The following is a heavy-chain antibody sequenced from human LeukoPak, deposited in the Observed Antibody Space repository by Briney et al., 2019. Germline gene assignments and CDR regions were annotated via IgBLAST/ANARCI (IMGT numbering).Heavy chain of an antibody. D-gene: IGHD3-22*01. CDR1: GFTFSSHS. Sequence: GGSLRLSCAASGFTFSSHSMNWVRQAPGKGLEWVSYISSSSSTIYYADSVKGRFTISRDNAKNSLYLQMNSLRAEDTAVYYCARGAYYYEDWGRGTLVTVSS. CDR2: ISSSSSTI. J-gene: IGHJ4*02. CDR3: ARGAYYYED. V-gene: IGHV3-48*01.